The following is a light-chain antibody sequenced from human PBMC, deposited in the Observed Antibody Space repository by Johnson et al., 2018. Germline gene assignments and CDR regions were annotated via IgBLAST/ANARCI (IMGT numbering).Light chain of an antibody. CDR3: GTWDSSLSAGNV. CDR2: ENN. V-gene: IGLV1-51*02. CDR1: SSNIGNNY. J-gene: IGLJ1*01. Sequence: QSVLTQPPSVSAAPGQKVTISCSGSSSNIGNNYVSWYQQLPGTAPKLLIYENNKRPSGIPDRFSGSKSGTSATLGIPGLKTGAEADYYCGTWDSSLSAGNVFGTGPKVTVL.